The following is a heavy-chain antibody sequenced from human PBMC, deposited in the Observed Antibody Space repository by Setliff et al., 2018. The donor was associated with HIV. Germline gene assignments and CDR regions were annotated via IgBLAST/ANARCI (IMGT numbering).Heavy chain of an antibody. CDR1: GYTFTGYY. J-gene: IGHJ4*02. CDR3: TLSSPYYVSLDY. Sequence: ASVKVSCKASGYTFTGYYIHWVRRAPGQGLEWMGRINPSSGGTNYAPKFQGRVTMTRDKSISAAYMELSRLRSDDTAVYYCTLSSPYYVSLDYWGQGTLVTVSS. D-gene: IGHD3-10*02. V-gene: IGHV1-2*06. CDR2: INPSSGGT.